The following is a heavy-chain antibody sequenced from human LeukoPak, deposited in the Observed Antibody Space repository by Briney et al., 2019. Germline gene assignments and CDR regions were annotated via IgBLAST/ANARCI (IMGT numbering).Heavy chain of an antibody. Sequence: SETLSLTCAVYGGSFSGYYWSWIRQPPGKGLEWIGDIYHSGSTNYNPSLKSRVTISVDTSKNQFSLKLSSVTAADTAVYYCARVGELGPDYYYYGMDVWGQGTTVTVSS. V-gene: IGHV4-34*01. CDR2: IYHSGST. CDR3: ARVGELGPDYYYYGMDV. D-gene: IGHD3-10*01. CDR1: GGSFSGYY. J-gene: IGHJ6*02.